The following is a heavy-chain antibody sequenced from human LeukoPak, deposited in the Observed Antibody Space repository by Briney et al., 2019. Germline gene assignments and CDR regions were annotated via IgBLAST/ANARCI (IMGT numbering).Heavy chain of an antibody. V-gene: IGHV4-4*07. CDR1: GGSISSYY. CDR2: IYTSGST. Sequence: SETLSLTCTVSGGSISSYYWSWIRQPAGKGLEWIGRIYTSGSTNYNPSLKSRVTMSVDTSKNQFSLKLSSVTAADTAVYYCARDVAYYDFWSGYQAAFFDYWGQGTLVTVSS. D-gene: IGHD3-3*01. CDR3: ARDVAYYDFWSGYQAAFFDY. J-gene: IGHJ4*02.